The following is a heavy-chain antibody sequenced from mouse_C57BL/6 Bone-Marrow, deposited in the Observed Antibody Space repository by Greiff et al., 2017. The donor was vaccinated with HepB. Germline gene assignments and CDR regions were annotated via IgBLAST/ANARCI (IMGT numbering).Heavy chain of an antibody. D-gene: IGHD2-1*01. Sequence: VMLVESGPGLVQPSQSLSITCTVSGFSLTSYGVHWVRQSPGKGLEWLGVIWSGGSTDYNAAFISRLSISKDNSKSQVFFKMNSLQADDTAIYYCARPGGNFSWFAYWGQGTLVTVSA. J-gene: IGHJ3*01. V-gene: IGHV2-2*01. CDR3: ARPGGNFSWFAY. CDR1: GFSLTSYG. CDR2: IWSGGST.